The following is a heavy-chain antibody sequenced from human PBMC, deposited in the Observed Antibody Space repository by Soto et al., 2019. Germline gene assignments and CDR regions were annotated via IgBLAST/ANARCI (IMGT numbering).Heavy chain of an antibody. Sequence: EVQLEESGGDLVQPGGSLRLSCAASGFTLSSYWMTWVRQAPGKGLEWVANINRDGSKKSYLDSVRGRFTISRDNVRNSLYLQMDSLRADDTALYYCARDVSPGSSSLYLDAFDIWGQGQWSPSLQ. CDR3: ARDVSPGSSSLYLDAFDI. D-gene: IGHD6-13*01. J-gene: IGHJ3*02. CDR2: INRDGSKK. CDR1: GFTLSSYW. V-gene: IGHV3-7*05.